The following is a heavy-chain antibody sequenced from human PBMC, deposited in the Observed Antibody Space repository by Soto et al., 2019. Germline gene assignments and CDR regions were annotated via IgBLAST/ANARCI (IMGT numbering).Heavy chain of an antibody. J-gene: IGHJ5*02. CDR2: IYSGGST. Sequence: EVQVVETGGGLIQPGGSLRLSCAVSGFTVSSNYMSWVRQPPGKGPEWVSDIYSGGSTYYADSVKGRFTLTRDNSKNTLYLQMNSLRADDTAVYYCAREGDGHNPTWFDLWGQGTLVTVSS. CDR1: GFTVSSNY. CDR3: AREGDGHNPTWFDL. V-gene: IGHV3-53*02. D-gene: IGHD1-26*01.